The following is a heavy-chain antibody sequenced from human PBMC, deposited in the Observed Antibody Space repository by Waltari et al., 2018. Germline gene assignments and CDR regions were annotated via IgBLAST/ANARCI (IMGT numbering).Heavy chain of an antibody. D-gene: IGHD6-19*01. Sequence: QVQLQQWGAGLLKPSETLYLTCAVYGGSFSGYYWSWVRPPPGKGLGGIGEINHSGSTNYNPSLKSRVTISVDTSKNQFSLKLSSVTAADTAVYYCARAYSSGWYGVFDYWGQGTLVTVSS. CDR2: INHSGST. J-gene: IGHJ4*02. V-gene: IGHV4-34*01. CDR1: GGSFSGYY. CDR3: ARAYSSGWYGVFDY.